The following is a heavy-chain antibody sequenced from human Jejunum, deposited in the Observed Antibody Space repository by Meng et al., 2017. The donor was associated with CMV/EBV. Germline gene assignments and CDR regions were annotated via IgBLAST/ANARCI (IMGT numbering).Heavy chain of an antibody. Sequence: EVQLLESGGAFIQPGGSLRLSXAASGFTFCTYAMTWVRQAPGKGLEWVSTVSQGGTITYYADSVKGRFTISRDNSKNTLYVQMNSLRAEDTAVYYCAKLHPSTTSSFFDYWGQGTLVTVSS. V-gene: IGHV3-23*01. D-gene: IGHD6-6*01. CDR1: GFTFCTYA. CDR2: VSQGGTIT. J-gene: IGHJ4*02. CDR3: AKLHPSTTSSFFDY.